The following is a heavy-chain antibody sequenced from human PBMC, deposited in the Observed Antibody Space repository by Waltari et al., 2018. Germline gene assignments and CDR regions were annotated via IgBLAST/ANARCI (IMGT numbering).Heavy chain of an antibody. CDR1: GYTFTSYG. CDR2: VSAYNGKT. V-gene: IGHV1-18*04. CDR3: ARGGVVVPAAMGFDL. Sequence: QVQLVQSGAEVKKPGASVKVSCTASGYTFTSYGISWVRQAPGQGLEWMGWVSAYNGKTNEAQKLKGRGTRTTDTATSTAYRELRSLRSDDTAVYYCARGGVVVPAAMGFDLWGRGTLVTVSS. D-gene: IGHD2-2*01. J-gene: IGHJ2*01.